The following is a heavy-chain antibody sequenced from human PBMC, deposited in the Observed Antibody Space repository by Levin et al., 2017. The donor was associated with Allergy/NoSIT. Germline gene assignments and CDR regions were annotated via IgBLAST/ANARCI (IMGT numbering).Heavy chain of an antibody. CDR3: AKKGYSNGRLDAFDI. Sequence: AGGSLRLSCAASGFTFSSYAMHWVRQAPGKGLEWVAVISSDGGNKYYADSVKGRFTISRDNSMNTLYLQMNSLRAEDPAVYYCAKKGYSNGRLDAFDIWGQGTMVTVSS. J-gene: IGHJ3*02. CDR2: ISSDGGNK. V-gene: IGHV3-30-3*02. D-gene: IGHD6-19*01. CDR1: GFTFSSYA.